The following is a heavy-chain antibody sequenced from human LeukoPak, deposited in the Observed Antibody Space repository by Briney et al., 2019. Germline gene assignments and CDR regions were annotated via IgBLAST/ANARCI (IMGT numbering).Heavy chain of an antibody. V-gene: IGHV3-7*02. CDR2: IKQDGSEK. CDR3: CVGWGSYIC. Sequence: GGSLRLSCAGRGVTFRSYLWNWVRQAPGKGLEWVANIKQDGSEKYYVDSLKGRFTISRDNAKNSLYLQMNSLRAEDTAVYYCCVGWGSYICWGQGSLVSVSS. J-gene: IGHJ4*02. CDR1: GVTFRSYL. D-gene: IGHD3-16*01.